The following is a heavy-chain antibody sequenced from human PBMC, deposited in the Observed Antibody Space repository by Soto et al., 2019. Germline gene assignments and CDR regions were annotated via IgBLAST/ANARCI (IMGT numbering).Heavy chain of an antibody. Sequence: PSETLSLTCTFSVVSITSGDYYCSWIRQSPGKGLEWIGYIYYSESAHYNPTLKSRILISIDRSKNQLSLKMTSVTAADTAVYYCARDDLDYGGNPLSTWGQGTLVTVSS. CDR1: VVSITSGDYY. CDR2: IYYSESA. J-gene: IGHJ1*01. V-gene: IGHV4-30-4*08. CDR3: ARDDLDYGGNPLST. D-gene: IGHD4-17*01.